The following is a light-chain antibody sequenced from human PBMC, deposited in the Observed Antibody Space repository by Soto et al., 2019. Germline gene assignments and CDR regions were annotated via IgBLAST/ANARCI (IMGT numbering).Light chain of an antibody. CDR2: GAS. Sequence: EIVLTQSPGTLSLSPGERATLSCRASQSVSSSYLAWYQQKPGQAPRLLIYGASSRATGIPDRFSGSGSGTDFTLANSRLEPEDFAVYYCQQYDSSPVTFGPGTKVDIK. V-gene: IGKV3-20*01. CDR3: QQYDSSPVT. J-gene: IGKJ3*01. CDR1: QSVSSSY.